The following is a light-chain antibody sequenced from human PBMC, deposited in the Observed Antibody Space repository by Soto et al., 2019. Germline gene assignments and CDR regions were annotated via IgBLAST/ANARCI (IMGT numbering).Light chain of an antibody. CDR1: NSDIGAYDY. Sequence: QSALTQPASVSGSPGQSITISCTGSNSDIGAYDYVSWYQQHPGKPPTLLIYEVTFRPSGVPNRFSGSKSGNTATLTISGLLTEDEADYYCGSYASATLIFGGGTQLTVL. CDR2: EVT. V-gene: IGLV2-14*01. J-gene: IGLJ2*01. CDR3: GSYASATLI.